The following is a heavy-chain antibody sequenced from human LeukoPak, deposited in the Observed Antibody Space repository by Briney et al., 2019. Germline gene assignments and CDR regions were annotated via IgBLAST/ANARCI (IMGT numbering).Heavy chain of an antibody. CDR1: GFTFSSYS. V-gene: IGHV3-30*04. D-gene: IGHD3-10*01. Sequence: PGRSLRLSCAASGFTFSSYSMHWARQAPGKGLEWLAVISYDGSHKYYADSVKGRFTISRDNSKSTLSLQLNSLRDEDTAVYYCARERAGQYGSGSYLDYWGQGTLVTVSS. CDR2: ISYDGSHK. J-gene: IGHJ4*02. CDR3: ARERAGQYGSGSYLDY.